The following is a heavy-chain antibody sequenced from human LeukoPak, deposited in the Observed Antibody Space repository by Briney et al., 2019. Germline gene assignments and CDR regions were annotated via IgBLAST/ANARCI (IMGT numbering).Heavy chain of an antibody. J-gene: IGHJ4*02. D-gene: IGHD5-24*01. CDR2: IYYSGST. Sequence: KASETLSLTCTVSGGSISSYYWSWIRQPPGKGLEWIGYIYYSGSTNYNPSLKSRVTISVDTSKNQFSLKLSSVTAADTAVYYCARLGDGYTIEYWGQGTLVTVSS. CDR1: GGSISSYY. CDR3: ARLGDGYTIEY. V-gene: IGHV4-59*08.